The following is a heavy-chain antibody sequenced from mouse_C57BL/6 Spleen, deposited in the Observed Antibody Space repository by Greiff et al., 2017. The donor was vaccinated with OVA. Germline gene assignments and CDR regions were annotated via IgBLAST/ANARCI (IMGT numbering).Heavy chain of an antibody. CDR3: ARYGYYEYYYAMDY. D-gene: IGHD2-3*01. CDR1: GFTIKNTY. V-gene: IGHV14-3*01. CDR2: IDPANGNT. Sequence: VQLQQSVAELVRPGASVKLSCTASGFTIKNTYMHWVKQRPEQGLEWIGRIDPANGNTKYAPKFQGKATITADTSSNTAYLQLSNLTSEDTAVYYGARYGYYEYYYAMDYWGQGTSVTVSS. J-gene: IGHJ4*01.